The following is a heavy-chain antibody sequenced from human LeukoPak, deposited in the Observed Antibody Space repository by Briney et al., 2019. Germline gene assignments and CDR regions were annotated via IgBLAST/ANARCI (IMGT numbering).Heavy chain of an antibody. V-gene: IGHV3-74*01. CDR1: GFTFSSYW. CDR2: INSDGGST. J-gene: IGHJ4*02. Sequence: PGGSLRLSCAASGFTFSSYWMHWVRQAPGKGLVWVSSINSDGGSTSYADSAKGRFTISRDNAKRTLYLQMNSLRAEETAVYYCARDEKIKNYYDSSGHGVDYWGQGTLVTVSS. D-gene: IGHD3-22*01. CDR3: ARDEKIKNYYDSSGHGVDY.